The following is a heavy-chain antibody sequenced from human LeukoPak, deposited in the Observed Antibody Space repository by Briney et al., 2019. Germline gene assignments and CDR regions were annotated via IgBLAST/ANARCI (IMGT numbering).Heavy chain of an antibody. CDR3: ARQQSSSWYSWFDP. CDR2: IYYGGST. CDR1: GDSISGYY. D-gene: IGHD6-13*01. V-gene: IGHV4-59*01. J-gene: IGHJ5*02. Sequence: SETLSLTCTVSGDSISGYYWSWIRQSPQKRLEWIAYIYYGGSTHYNPSLKSRVTLSVNSSKNQFSLKLSSVTAADTGVYYCARQQSSSWYSWFDPWGQGTLVTVSS.